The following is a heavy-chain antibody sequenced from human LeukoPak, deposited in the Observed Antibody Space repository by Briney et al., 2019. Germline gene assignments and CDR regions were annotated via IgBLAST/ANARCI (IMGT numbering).Heavy chain of an antibody. Sequence: PSETLSLTCAVYGGSFSGYYWSWIRQPPGKGLEWIGEINHSGSTNYNPSLKSRVTISVDTSKSQFSLKLSSVTAADTAVYYCARSRGDYYGSGSYYKHFDYWGQGTLVTVSS. J-gene: IGHJ4*02. CDR2: INHSGST. V-gene: IGHV4-34*01. D-gene: IGHD3-10*01. CDR3: ARSRGDYYGSGSYYKHFDY. CDR1: GGSFSGYY.